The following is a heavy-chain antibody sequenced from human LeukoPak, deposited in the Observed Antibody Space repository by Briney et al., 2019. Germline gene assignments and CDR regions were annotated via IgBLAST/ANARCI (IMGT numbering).Heavy chain of an antibody. D-gene: IGHD3-10*01. Sequence: GGSLRLSCAASGFTFSSYGMHWVRQAPGKGLEWVAVISYDGSNKYYADSVKGRFTISRDNSKNTLYLQMNSLRAEDTAVYYCAKAKRGHYFDYWGQGTLVTVSS. V-gene: IGHV3-30*18. CDR1: GFTFSSYG. CDR3: AKAKRGHYFDY. J-gene: IGHJ4*02. CDR2: ISYDGSNK.